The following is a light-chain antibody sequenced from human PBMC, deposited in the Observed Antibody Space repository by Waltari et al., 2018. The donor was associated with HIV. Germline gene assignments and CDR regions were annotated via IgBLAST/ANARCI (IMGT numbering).Light chain of an antibody. CDR2: RNN. J-gene: IGLJ3*02. CDR3: AAWDDSLSGPV. Sequence: QSVLTQPPSASGTPGQRVTLSCSGSSSNIGSNYVYLSQPLPGTAPKLLIYRNNQRPSGVPDRFSGSKSGTSASLAISGLRSEDEADYYCAAWDDSLSGPVFGGGTKLTVL. V-gene: IGLV1-47*01. CDR1: SSNIGSNY.